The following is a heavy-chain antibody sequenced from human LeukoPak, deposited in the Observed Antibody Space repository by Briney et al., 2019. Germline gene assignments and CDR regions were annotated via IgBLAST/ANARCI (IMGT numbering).Heavy chain of an antibody. V-gene: IGHV1-69*01. D-gene: IGHD3-10*01. Sequence: SVKVSCKASGGTFSSYAISWVRQAPGQGLEWMGGIIPIFGTANYAQKFQGRVTITADESTSTAFMELSSLKSEDTAVYYCARGPMVRGLITYAEYLQRWGQGTLVTVSS. CDR2: IIPIFGTA. J-gene: IGHJ1*01. CDR3: ARGPMVRGLITYAEYLQR. CDR1: GGTFSSYA.